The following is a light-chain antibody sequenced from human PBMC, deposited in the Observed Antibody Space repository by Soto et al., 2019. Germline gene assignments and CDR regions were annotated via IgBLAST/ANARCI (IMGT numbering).Light chain of an antibody. V-gene: IGKV3-11*01. CDR2: AAS. J-gene: IGKJ2*01. CDR1: QSVRSY. CDR3: QQRSNWRPYT. Sequence: EIVLTQSPATLSLSPGERATLSCRASQSVRSYLAWYQQKPRQAPRLLIYAASNRATGIPARFRCSGSGTEFTLTIGGLEPEDYAVYNCQQRSNWRPYTFGPGTKLEIK.